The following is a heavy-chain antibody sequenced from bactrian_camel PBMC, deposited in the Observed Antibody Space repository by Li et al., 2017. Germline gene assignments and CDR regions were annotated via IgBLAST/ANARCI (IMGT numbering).Heavy chain of an antibody. CDR1: GYTYSSHC. D-gene: IGHD6*01. CDR3: ATQYVGTWYGLRDELGY. J-gene: IGHJ6*01. V-gene: IGHV3S44*01. CDR2: IGGDGST. Sequence: QLVESGGGSVQAGGSLRLSCVASGYTYSSHCMGWFRQAPGKEREGVAYIGGDGSTTYAASVKGRATISKDNAKNTLYLQMNSLKPEDTALYYCATQYVGTWYGLRDELGYWGQGTQVTVS.